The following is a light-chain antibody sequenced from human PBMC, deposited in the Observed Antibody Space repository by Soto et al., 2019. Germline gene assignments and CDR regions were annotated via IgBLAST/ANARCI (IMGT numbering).Light chain of an antibody. CDR2: GAS. V-gene: IGKV1-39*01. CDR3: QQYDSYSCT. Sequence: EIQMTQSPSSLSASLGERDTITCLASQSISSYLSWYQQKPGKAPRLLIYGASSLESGVPSRFSGSGSGTDFTLTISSLQPEDFAAYYCQQYDSYSCTFGQGTKVDIK. CDR1: QSISSY. J-gene: IGKJ1*01.